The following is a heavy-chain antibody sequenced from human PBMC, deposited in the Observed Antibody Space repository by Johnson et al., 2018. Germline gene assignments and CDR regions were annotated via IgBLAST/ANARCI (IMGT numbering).Heavy chain of an antibody. J-gene: IGHJ3*02. V-gene: IGHV3-30*18. Sequence: QVQLVESGGGVVQPGRSLRLSCAASGFTFSSYGMHWVRQAPGKGLERVAVISYDGSNKYYADSVKGRFTISRDNSKNTPYLKMNSLRAEDTAVCYCAKAPYGSSPGAFDSWGQGTMVTVSS. CDR1: GFTFSSYG. D-gene: IGHD6-13*01. CDR3: AKAPYGSSPGAFDS. CDR2: ISYDGSNK.